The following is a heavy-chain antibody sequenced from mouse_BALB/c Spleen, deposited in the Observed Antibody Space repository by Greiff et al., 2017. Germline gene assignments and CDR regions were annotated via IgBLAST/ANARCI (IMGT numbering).Heavy chain of an antibody. Sequence: VQLQQPGAELVKPGASVKLSCTASGFNIKDTYMHWVKQRPEQGLEWIGRIDPANGNTKYDPKFQGKATITADTSSNTAYLQLSSLTSEDTAVYYCARTDGYYVLDYWGQGTSVTVSS. CDR2: IDPANGNT. J-gene: IGHJ4*01. D-gene: IGHD2-3*01. CDR1: GFNIKDTY. V-gene: IGHV14-3*02. CDR3: ARTDGYYVLDY.